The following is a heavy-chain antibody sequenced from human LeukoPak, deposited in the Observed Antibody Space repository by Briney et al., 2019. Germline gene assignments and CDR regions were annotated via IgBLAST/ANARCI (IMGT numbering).Heavy chain of an antibody. Sequence: GALRLSCLASGFTFRDYYMTWIRQVPGKGLEWISFISSRGTTTDYADSVKGRFTISRDNANSTLFLQMNSLRAEDTALYYCATIGTGDYREDSWGQGTLVTVSS. D-gene: IGHD3/OR15-3a*01. J-gene: IGHJ4*02. CDR2: ISSRGTTT. CDR3: ATIGTGDYREDS. V-gene: IGHV3-11*04. CDR1: GFTFRDYY.